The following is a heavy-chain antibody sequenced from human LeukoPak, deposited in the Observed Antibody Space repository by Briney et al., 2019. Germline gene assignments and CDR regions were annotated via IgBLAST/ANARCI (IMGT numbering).Heavy chain of an antibody. D-gene: IGHD1-26*01. CDR3: ARDLSGPRGGDAFDI. V-gene: IGHV4-38-2*02. CDR1: GYSISSGYY. Sequence: KPSETLSLTCAVSGYSISSGYYWGWIRQPPGKGLEWIGSIYHSGSTYYNPSLKSRVTISVDTSKNQFSLKLSSVTAADTAVYYCARDLSGPRGGDAFDIWGQGTMVTVSS. CDR2: IYHSGST. J-gene: IGHJ3*02.